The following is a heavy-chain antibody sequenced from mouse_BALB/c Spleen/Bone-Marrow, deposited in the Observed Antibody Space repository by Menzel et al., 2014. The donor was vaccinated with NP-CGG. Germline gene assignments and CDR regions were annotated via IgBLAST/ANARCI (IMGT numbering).Heavy chain of an antibody. CDR1: SYTFTGYW. V-gene: IGHV1S81*02. Sequence: VQLQESGAELVKPGASVKLSCKASSYTFTGYWMHWVKQRPGQGLEWIGEINPSNGRTNYNEKLKSMATLTVDKSSSTAYMQLSSLTSEDSAVFYCARLIYGSSYIVDFWGQGTSVTVSS. J-gene: IGHJ4*01. D-gene: IGHD1-1*01. CDR2: INPSNGRT. CDR3: ARLIYGSSYIVDF.